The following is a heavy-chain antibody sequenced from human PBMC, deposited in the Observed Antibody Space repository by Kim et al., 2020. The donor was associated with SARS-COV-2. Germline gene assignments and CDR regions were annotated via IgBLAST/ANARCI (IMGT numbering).Heavy chain of an antibody. V-gene: IGHV3-21*01. CDR3: ARDRAGPLYDILTGYYTSRDPADY. J-gene: IGHJ4*02. CDR1: GFTFSSYS. D-gene: IGHD3-9*01. CDR2: ISSSSSYI. Sequence: GGSLRLSCAASGFTFSSYSMNWVRQAPGKGLEWVSSISSSSSYIYYADSVKGRFTISRDNAKNSLYLQMNSLRAEDTAVYYCARDRAGPLYDILTGYYTSRDPADYWGQGTLVTVSS.